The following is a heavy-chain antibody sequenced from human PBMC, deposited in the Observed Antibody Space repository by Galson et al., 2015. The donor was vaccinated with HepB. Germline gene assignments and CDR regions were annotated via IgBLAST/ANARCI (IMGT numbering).Heavy chain of an antibody. CDR1: GYTFTSYG. D-gene: IGHD1-26*01. Sequence: SVKVSCKASGYTFTSYGISWVRQAPGQGLEWMGWISAYNGNTNYAQKLQGRVTMTTDTSTSTAYMELRSLRSDDTAVYYCARDRSGSYFRPKGIYYFDYWGQGTLVTVSS. V-gene: IGHV1-18*01. J-gene: IGHJ4*02. CDR3: ARDRSGSYFRPKGIYYFDY. CDR2: ISAYNGNT.